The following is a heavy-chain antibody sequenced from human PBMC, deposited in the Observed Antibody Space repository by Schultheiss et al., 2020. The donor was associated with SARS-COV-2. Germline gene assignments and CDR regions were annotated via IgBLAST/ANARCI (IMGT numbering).Heavy chain of an antibody. CDR1: GGSISSGGYY. V-gene: IGHV4-31*03. D-gene: IGHD2-2*01. Sequence: SETLSLTCTVSGGSISSGGYYWSWIRQHPGKGLEWIGYIYYSGSTYYNPSLKSRVTISVDTSKNQFSLKLSSVTAADTAVYYCARGFYCSSTSCPPYYYYYGMDVWGQGTTVTVSS. CDR3: ARGFYCSSTSCPPYYYYYGMDV. J-gene: IGHJ6*02. CDR2: IYYSGST.